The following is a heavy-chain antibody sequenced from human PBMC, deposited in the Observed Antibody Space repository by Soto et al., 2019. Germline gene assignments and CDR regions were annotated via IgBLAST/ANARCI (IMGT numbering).Heavy chain of an antibody. Sequence: SETLSLTCAVYGGSFSGYYWSWIRQPPGKGLEWIGEINHSGSTNYNPSLKSRVTISVDTSKNQFSLKLSSVTAADTAVYYCAKLMSRYSDFPYYYYGMDVWGQGTTVTSP. J-gene: IGHJ6*02. D-gene: IGHD4-17*01. CDR2: INHSGST. CDR3: AKLMSRYSDFPYYYYGMDV. V-gene: IGHV4-34*01. CDR1: GGSFSGYY.